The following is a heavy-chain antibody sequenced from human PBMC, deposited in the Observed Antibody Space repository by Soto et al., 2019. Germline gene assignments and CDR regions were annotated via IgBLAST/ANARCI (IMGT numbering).Heavy chain of an antibody. CDR3: ARDHPIAAAVYYYYGMDV. CDR1: GFTFSSYA. CDR2: ISYDGSNK. V-gene: IGHV3-30-3*01. Sequence: QVQLVESGGGVVQPGRSLRLSCAASGFTFSSYAMHWVRQAPGKGLEWMAVISYDGSNKYYADSVKGRFTISRDNSKNTPYLPMNSLRGDDTAVYYCARDHPIAAAVYYYYGMDVWGQGTTATVSS. J-gene: IGHJ6*02. D-gene: IGHD6-13*01.